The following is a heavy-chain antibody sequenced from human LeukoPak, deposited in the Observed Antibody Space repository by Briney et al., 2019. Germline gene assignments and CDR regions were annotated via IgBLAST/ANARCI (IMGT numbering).Heavy chain of an antibody. Sequence: SETLSLTCTVSGGSITNYYWSWIRQPPGKGLDWIGYIYHSGSTYYNPSLKSRVTISVDTSKNQFSLKLSSVTAADTAVYFCARAYRSSWYANWFDPWGQGTLVTVSS. CDR1: GGSITNYY. V-gene: IGHV4-59*08. D-gene: IGHD6-13*01. J-gene: IGHJ5*02. CDR3: ARAYRSSWYANWFDP. CDR2: IYHSGST.